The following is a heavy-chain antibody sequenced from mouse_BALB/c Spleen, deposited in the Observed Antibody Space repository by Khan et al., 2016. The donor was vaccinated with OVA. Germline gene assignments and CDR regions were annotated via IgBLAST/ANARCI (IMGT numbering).Heavy chain of an antibody. CDR1: GFTFRDYY. V-gene: IGHV5-12*02. CDR3: ARHGYHKGDARDH. CDR2: ISNGGGNN. D-gene: IGHD1-3*01. Sequence: EVELVESGGGLVQPGGSLKLSCATSGFTFRDYYMYWFRQTPEKRLEWVAYISNGGGNNYYPDTVKGRFTIFRENAKNTLYLLMSRLQSEDTAMYYCARHGYHKGDARDHWGQRTSVTVSS. J-gene: IGHJ4*01.